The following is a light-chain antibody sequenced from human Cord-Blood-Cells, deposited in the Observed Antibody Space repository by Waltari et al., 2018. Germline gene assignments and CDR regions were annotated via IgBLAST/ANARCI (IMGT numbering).Light chain of an antibody. V-gene: IGKV1-5*03. J-gene: IGKJ2*03. Sequence: EIQMTQSPSTLSASVGDRVTITCRASQSISSWLAWYQQKPGKAPKLLFYKASSLESGDPSRFSGSGSGTEFTLTISSLQPDDFATYYCQQYNSYLYSFGQGTKLEIK. CDR3: QQYNSYLYS. CDR2: KAS. CDR1: QSISSW.